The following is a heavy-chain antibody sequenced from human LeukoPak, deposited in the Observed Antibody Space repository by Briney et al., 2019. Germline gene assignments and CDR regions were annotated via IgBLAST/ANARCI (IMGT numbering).Heavy chain of an antibody. J-gene: IGHJ4*02. Sequence: KPSETLSLTCTVSGGSIRSSSYFWGWIRQPPGKGLEWIGNIYYSGSTYYNPPLKSRVTISVDTSKNQFSLKLSSVTAADTAVYYCAREGGHFFDYWGQGTLVTVSS. CDR1: GGSIRSSSYF. CDR2: IYYSGST. D-gene: IGHD3-3*02. CDR3: AREGGHFFDY. V-gene: IGHV4-39*07.